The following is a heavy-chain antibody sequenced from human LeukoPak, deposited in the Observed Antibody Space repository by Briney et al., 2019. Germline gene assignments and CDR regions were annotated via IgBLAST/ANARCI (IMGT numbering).Heavy chain of an antibody. CDR1: GYTFTNND. V-gene: IGHV1-8*01. CDR2: VSPDSGDT. J-gene: IGHJ4*02. Sequence: ASVKVSCKASGYTFTNNDINWVRQATGQGIEWMGWVSPDSGDTGYAPNFRGRVTMTTDTSINTAYMELTSLTSKDTAIYYCTRGRAAGDWGQGTLVTVSS. CDR3: TRGRAAGD. D-gene: IGHD6-19*01.